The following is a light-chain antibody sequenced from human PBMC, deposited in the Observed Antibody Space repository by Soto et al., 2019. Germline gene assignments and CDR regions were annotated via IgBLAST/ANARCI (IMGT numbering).Light chain of an antibody. CDR3: QQYYNSPIT. CDR2: WAS. CDR1: QSVLYSSDNKNY. J-gene: IGKJ5*01. V-gene: IGKV4-1*01. Sequence: DIVMTQSPDSLAVSLGERATINCKSSQSVLYSSDNKNYLAWYQQKPGQPPKLLIYWASIRESGVPDRFSGSGSGTDFTLTISSLQAADVAVYYCQQYYNSPITFGQGTRLEIK.